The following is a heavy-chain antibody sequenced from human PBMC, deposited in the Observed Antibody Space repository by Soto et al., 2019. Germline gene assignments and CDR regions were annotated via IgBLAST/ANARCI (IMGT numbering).Heavy chain of an antibody. CDR1: GFTFSSYG. D-gene: IGHD6-13*01. V-gene: IGHV3-30*18. CDR2: ISYDGSNK. Sequence: QVQLVESGGGVVQPGRSLRLSCAASGFTFSSYGMHWVRQAPGKGLEWVAVISYDGSNKYYADSVKGRFTISRDNSKNTLYLQMNSLRAEDTAVYYCAKDFVAAANWHYGMDVWGQGTTVTVSS. CDR3: AKDFVAAANWHYGMDV. J-gene: IGHJ6*02.